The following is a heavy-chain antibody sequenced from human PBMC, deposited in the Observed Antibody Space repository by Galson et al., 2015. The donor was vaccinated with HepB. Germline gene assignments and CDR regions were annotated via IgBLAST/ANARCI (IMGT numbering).Heavy chain of an antibody. CDR3: ARDEYYDSSGYPWAYYYYYYGMDV. V-gene: IGHV3-30-3*01. D-gene: IGHD3-22*01. CDR1: GFTFSSYA. Sequence: SLRLSCAASGFTFSSYAMHWVRQAPGKGLEWVAVISYDGSNKYYADSVKGRFTISRDNSKNTLYLQMNSLRAEDTAVYYCARDEYYDSSGYPWAYYYYYYGMDVWGQGTTVTVSS. CDR2: ISYDGSNK. J-gene: IGHJ6*02.